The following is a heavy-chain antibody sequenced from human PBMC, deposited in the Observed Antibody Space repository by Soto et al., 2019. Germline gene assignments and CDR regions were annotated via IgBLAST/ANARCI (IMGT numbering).Heavy chain of an antibody. CDR2: IYYSGST. J-gene: IGHJ4*02. CDR1: GGSISSGGYY. V-gene: IGHV4-31*03. CDR3: ARWPQLEPRLDY. Sequence: TSETLSLTCTVSGGSISSGGYYWSWIRQHPGKGLEWIGYIYYSGSTYYNPSLKSRVTISVDTSKNQFSLKLSSVTAADTAVYYCARWPQLEPRLDYWGQGTLVTV. D-gene: IGHD1-1*01.